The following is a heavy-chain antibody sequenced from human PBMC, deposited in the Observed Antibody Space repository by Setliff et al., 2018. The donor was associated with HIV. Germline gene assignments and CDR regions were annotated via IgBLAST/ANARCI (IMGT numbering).Heavy chain of an antibody. Sequence: AASVMVSCKASGGTFSSYVISWVRQAPGQGLEWMGGIIPIFGTANYAQKFQGRVTITTDESTSTAYMELSSLRSEDTAVYYCAASITGTPDYFDYWGQGTLVTVSS. CDR3: AASITGTPDYFDY. V-gene: IGHV1-69*05. D-gene: IGHD1-20*01. CDR2: IIPIFGTA. CDR1: GGTFSSYV. J-gene: IGHJ4*02.